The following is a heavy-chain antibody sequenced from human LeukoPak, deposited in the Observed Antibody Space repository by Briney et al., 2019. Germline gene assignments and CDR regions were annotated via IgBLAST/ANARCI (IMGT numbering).Heavy chain of an antibody. J-gene: IGHJ4*02. CDR1: GFTFSTYA. D-gene: IGHD3-3*01. CDR2: ISGSGGTA. CDR3: AKGRGNYRYDADY. Sequence: GGSLRLSCATSGFTFSTYAMNWVRQAPGKGLDWVSAISGSGGTAYYTDSVKGRFTISRDNSKNTLYLQMNSLRAEDTAIYYCAKGRGNYRYDADYWGQGTLDTVSS. V-gene: IGHV3-23*01.